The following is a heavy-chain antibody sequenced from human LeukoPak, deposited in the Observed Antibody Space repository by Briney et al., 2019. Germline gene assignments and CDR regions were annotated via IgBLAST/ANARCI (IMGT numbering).Heavy chain of an antibody. J-gene: IGHJ4*02. D-gene: IGHD1-26*01. Sequence: GGSLRLSCAASGFRLRCYWMHSVRQAPGKGLVWVSRINIDGSRTDYADSVKGRFTISTDNAENTLYRQMNSLRVEDAAVYYCFTTDKWELWGQGTLVTVSS. CDR2: INIDGSRT. V-gene: IGHV3-74*01. CDR3: FTTDKWEL. CDR1: GFRLRCYW.